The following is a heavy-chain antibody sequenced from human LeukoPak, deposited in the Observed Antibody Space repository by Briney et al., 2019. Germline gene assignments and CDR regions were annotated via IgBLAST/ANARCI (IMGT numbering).Heavy chain of an antibody. D-gene: IGHD5-18*01. Sequence: SETLSLTCTVSGGSISSSSYYWGWIRQPPGKGLEWIGSIYYSGSTYYNPFLKSRVTISVDTSKNQFSLKLSSVTAADTAVYYCARPGPYSYGPTELDYWGQGTLVTVSS. CDR1: GGSISSSSYY. V-gene: IGHV4-39*01. J-gene: IGHJ4*02. CDR2: IYYSGST. CDR3: ARPGPYSYGPTELDY.